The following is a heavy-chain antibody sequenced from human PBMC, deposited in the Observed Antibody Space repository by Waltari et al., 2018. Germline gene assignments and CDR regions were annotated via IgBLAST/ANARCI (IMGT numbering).Heavy chain of an antibody. CDR2: LNPSNGAT. V-gene: IGHV1-2*02. CDR3: ARIDFAY. CDR1: GYTFTDYY. Sequence: QVQLVQSGAEVKKPGASVKVSCKASGYTFTDYYIHWVRQAPGQGLAWMGWLNPSNGATNYAAEFQGRVTMTSDTSINTAFMELRSLISDDTAVYYCARIDFAYWGLGTLVTVSS. J-gene: IGHJ4*02.